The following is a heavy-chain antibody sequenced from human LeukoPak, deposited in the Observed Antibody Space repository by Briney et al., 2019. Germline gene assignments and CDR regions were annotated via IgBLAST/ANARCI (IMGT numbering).Heavy chain of an antibody. J-gene: IGHJ5*02. CDR2: MNSNNGNT. D-gene: IGHD6-13*01. Sequence: ASVKVSCKTSGYTFSVYDINWLRQVAGQGLEWMGRMNSNNGNTGYALKFQHRVTMTMNTSIDTAYMELNSLTSEDTAVYYCARRISALGTGFWFDPWGQGTQVTVSS. CDR3: ARRISALGTGFWFDP. CDR1: GYTFSVYD. V-gene: IGHV1-8*01.